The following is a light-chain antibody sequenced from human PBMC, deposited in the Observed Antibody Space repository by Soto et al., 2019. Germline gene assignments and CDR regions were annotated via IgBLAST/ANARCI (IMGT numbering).Light chain of an antibody. CDR3: KHSYTFPFS. Sequence: DIPMTQSPSSLSASVGDKITITCRTSQSISRYLNWYQQKPGKPPNLLIYAASNLQSGVPSRFSGSGFGTDFTLTINSLHPEDFATYHCKHSYTFPFSFGPGTKMDIK. V-gene: IGKV1-39*01. CDR1: QSISRY. CDR2: AAS. J-gene: IGKJ3*01.